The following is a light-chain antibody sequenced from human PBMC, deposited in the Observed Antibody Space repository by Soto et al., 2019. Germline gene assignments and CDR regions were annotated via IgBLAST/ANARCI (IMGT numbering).Light chain of an antibody. V-gene: IGLV1-40*01. J-gene: IGLJ3*02. CDR3: QSYDSSLSGWV. Sequence: QSVLTQSPSVSGAPGQRVTISCTGSSSNIGAIYDVQWYQQLPGTAPKLLIYGNSNRPSGVPDRFSGSKSGTSASLAITGLQAEDEADYYCQSYDSSLSGWVFGGGTKLTVL. CDR1: SSNIGAIYD. CDR2: GNS.